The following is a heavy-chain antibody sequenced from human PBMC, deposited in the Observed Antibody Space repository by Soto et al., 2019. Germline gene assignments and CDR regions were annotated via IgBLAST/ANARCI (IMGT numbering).Heavy chain of an antibody. CDR3: ARVRVIRGVIPRHFGL. D-gene: IGHD3-10*01. J-gene: IGHJ4*02. CDR2: IIPLYGTV. V-gene: IGHV1-69*06. Sequence: HLAQSGAEVKKPGSSVTVSCKASGGTSNSYGISWVRQAPGQGLDWMGVIIPLYGTVNYAQKCQGRVSITADKSTSTAYMDLNSLRSDDTAVYYCARVRVIRGVIPRHFGLWGQGTQVTVSS. CDR1: GGTSNSYG.